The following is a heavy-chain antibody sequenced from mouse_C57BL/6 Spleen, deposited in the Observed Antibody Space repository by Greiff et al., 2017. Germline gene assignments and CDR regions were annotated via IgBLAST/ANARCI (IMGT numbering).Heavy chain of an antibody. CDR1: GYAFSSYW. Sequence: QVQLQQSGAELVKPGASVKISCKASGYAFSSYWMNWVKQRPGKGLELIGQIYPGDGDTNYNGKFKGKATLTADKSSSTAYMQLSSLTSEDSAVYFCARGGDGYYAWFAYWGQGTLVTVSA. J-gene: IGHJ3*01. CDR3: ARGGDGYYAWFAY. D-gene: IGHD2-3*01. CDR2: IYPGDGDT. V-gene: IGHV1-80*01.